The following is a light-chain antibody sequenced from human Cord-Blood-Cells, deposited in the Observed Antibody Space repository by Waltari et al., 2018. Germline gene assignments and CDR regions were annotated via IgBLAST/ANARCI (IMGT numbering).Light chain of an antibody. CDR3: QQYGSSPLT. Sequence: EIVLTQSPGTLSLPPGERATLSCRASQSVSSSYLAWYQQKPGQAPRLLIYGSSSRATGIPVRFSGSGSGTDFTLTISRLEPEDFAVYYCQQYGSSPLTVGGGTKVEIK. V-gene: IGKV3-20*01. CDR2: GSS. J-gene: IGKJ4*01. CDR1: QSVSSSY.